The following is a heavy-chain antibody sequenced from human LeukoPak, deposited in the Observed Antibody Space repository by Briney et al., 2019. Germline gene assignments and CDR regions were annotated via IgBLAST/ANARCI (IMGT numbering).Heavy chain of an antibody. V-gene: IGHV3-21*01. J-gene: IGHJ4*02. CDR1: GFTFSSYS. CDR2: ISSSSSYI. CDR3: ARLGIAVAGDPHTVDY. Sequence: GGSLRLSCAASGFTFSSYSMNWVGQAPGKGLEWVSSISSSSSYIYYADSVRRRFTISRENAKNSLYLQMNSLRAEDTAMYDCARLGIAVAGDPHTVDYWGQGTLVTVSS. D-gene: IGHD6-19*01.